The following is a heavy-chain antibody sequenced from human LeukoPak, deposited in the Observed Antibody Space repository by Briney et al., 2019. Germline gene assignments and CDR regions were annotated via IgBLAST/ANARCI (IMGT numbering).Heavy chain of an antibody. CDR1: GFTFCSYS. CDR2: ISSSSSTI. V-gene: IGHV3-48*01. CDR3: ARVRGFTMVRGSDY. Sequence: GGSLRLSCAASGFTFCSYSMNRVRQAPGNGLEWVSYISSSSSTIYYADSVKGRFTISRDNAKNSLYLQMNSLRAEDTAVYYCARVRGFTMVRGSDYWGQGTLVTVSS. D-gene: IGHD3-10*01. J-gene: IGHJ4*02.